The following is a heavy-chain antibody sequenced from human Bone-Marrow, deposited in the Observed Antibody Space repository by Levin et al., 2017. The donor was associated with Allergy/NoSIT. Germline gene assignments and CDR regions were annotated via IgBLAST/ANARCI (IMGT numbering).Heavy chain of an antibody. CDR1: GLTFSSYA. CDR3: AKVNYYGSSGSQYYNYYGMDV. Sequence: GGSLRLSCAASGLTFSSYAMSWVRQAPGKGLEWVSAISGSGGSTYYADSVKGRFTISRDNTKNTLYLQMNSLRAQDTAVYFCAKVNYYGSSGSQYYNYYGMDVWGQGTRVTVSS. J-gene: IGHJ6*02. D-gene: IGHD3-22*01. CDR2: ISGSGGST. V-gene: IGHV3-23*01.